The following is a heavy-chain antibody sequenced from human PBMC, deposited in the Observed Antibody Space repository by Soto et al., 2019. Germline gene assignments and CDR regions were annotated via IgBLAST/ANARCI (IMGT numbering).Heavy chain of an antibody. V-gene: IGHV4-61*08. Sequence: SETLSLTCTVSGGSISSAAYYWSWIRQHPGKGLEWIGYISHSGSTNYNPSLKSRVIISVDTSKNQFSLKLSSVTAADTAEYYCARHEYQLLYLNYYYYMDVWGKGTTVTVSS. D-gene: IGHD2-2*02. J-gene: IGHJ6*03. CDR1: GGSISSAAYY. CDR3: ARHEYQLLYLNYYYYMDV. CDR2: ISHSGST.